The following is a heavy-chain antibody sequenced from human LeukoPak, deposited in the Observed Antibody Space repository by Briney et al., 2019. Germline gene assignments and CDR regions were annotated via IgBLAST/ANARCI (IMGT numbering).Heavy chain of an antibody. J-gene: IGHJ5*02. CDR1: GFTFSSYE. CDR2: ISSSGSTI. V-gene: IGHV3-48*03. D-gene: IGHD1-26*01. Sequence: PGGSLRLSCAASGFTFSSYEMNWVRQAPGKGLEWASYISSSGSTIYYADSVKGRFTISRDNAKNSLYLQMNSLRAEDTAVYYCARVWSYYNWFDPWGQGTLVTVSA. CDR3: ARVWSYYNWFDP.